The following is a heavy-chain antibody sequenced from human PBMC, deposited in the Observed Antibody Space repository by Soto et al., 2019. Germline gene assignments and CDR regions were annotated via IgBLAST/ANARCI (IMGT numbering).Heavy chain of an antibody. D-gene: IGHD2-2*01. CDR1: GGSISSSSYY. CDR3: ARQLLSDHDAFDI. V-gene: IGHV4-39*01. Sequence: PSETLSLTCTVSGGSISSSSYYWGWIRQPPGKGLEWIGSIYYSGSTYYNPPLKSRVTISVDTSKNQFSLKLSSVTAADTAVYYCARQLLSDHDAFDIWGQGTMVTVSS. CDR2: IYYSGST. J-gene: IGHJ3*02.